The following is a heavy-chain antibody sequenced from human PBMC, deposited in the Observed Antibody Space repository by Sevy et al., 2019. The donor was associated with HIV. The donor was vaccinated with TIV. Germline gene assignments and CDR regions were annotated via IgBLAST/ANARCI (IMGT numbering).Heavy chain of an antibody. CDR2: IPFDGSRE. J-gene: IGHJ4*02. CDR1: GFTFTDYG. D-gene: IGHD5-12*01. V-gene: IGHV3-30*02. CDR3: AKALNIVATILN. Sequence: GGSLRLSCVASGFTFTDYGMHWVRQVPGRGLEWVAFIPFDGSREYYTDSVKGRFTISRDDSKNTLYLQMNSLRSEDTAVYYCAKALNIVATILNWGQGTLVIVSS.